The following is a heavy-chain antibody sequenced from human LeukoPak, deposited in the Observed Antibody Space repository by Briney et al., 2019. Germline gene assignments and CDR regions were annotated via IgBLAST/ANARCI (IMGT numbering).Heavy chain of an antibody. CDR3: AIPTTRDAFDI. V-gene: IGHV1-69*13. Sequence: GASVKVSCKASGGTFSSYAISWVRQAPGQGLEWMGGIIPIFGTANYAQNFQGRVTITADESTSTAYMEMSSLRSEDTAVYYCAIPTTRDAFDIWGQGTMVTVSS. D-gene: IGHD1-1*01. CDR1: GGTFSSYA. J-gene: IGHJ3*02. CDR2: IIPIFGTA.